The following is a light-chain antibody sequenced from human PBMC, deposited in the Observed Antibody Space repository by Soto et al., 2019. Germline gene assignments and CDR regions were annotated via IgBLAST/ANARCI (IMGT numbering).Light chain of an antibody. CDR1: KSVSSY. J-gene: IGKJ1*01. CDR3: QQYGSSPRT. CDR2: DAS. V-gene: IGKV3-20*01. Sequence: EIVMTQARATLSLSAGERATPSCRASKSVSSYLAWYQQKPGQAPRLLIYDASTRATGIPARFSGSGSGTDFTLTISRREPADFAVYYCQQYGSSPRTFGQGTKVDIK.